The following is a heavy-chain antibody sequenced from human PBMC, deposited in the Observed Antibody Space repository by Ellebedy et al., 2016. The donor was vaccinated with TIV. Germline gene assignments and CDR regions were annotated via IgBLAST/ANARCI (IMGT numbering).Heavy chain of an antibody. J-gene: IGHJ6*03. V-gene: IGHV3-30*18. Sequence: GGSLRLXCTASGFTFRRFRMHWVRQAPGKGLEWVGFISSDGSKKHYADSVKGRFTISRDRFKNTVYLQMNSLRVEDTAVYYCAKEVGSTVQLWGYMDVWGKGTTVTVSS. D-gene: IGHD5-18*01. CDR2: ISSDGSKK. CDR3: AKEVGSTVQLWGYMDV. CDR1: GFTFRRFR.